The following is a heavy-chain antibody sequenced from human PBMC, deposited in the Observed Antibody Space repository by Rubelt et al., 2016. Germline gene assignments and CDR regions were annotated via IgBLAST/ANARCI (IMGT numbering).Heavy chain of an antibody. J-gene: IGHJ5*02. V-gene: IGHV4-39*01. CDR3: ARRPGYGWFDP. D-gene: IGHD5-18*01. Sequence: QLQLQESGPGLVKPSETLSLTCTVSGGSISSSRYYWGWIRQPHSRGLEWIGRIYYSGSPYYTPSLKGGVTRSGDTARNQCSRRRGSVTAADTAVYYCARRPGYGWFDPWGQGTLVTVSS. CDR2: IYYSGSP. CDR1: GGSISSSRYY.